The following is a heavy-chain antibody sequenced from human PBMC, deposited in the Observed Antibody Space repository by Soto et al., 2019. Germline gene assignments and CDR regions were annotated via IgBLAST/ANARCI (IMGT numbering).Heavy chain of an antibody. CDR1: GYTFTSYA. D-gene: IGHD2-2*01. V-gene: IGHV1-3*01. Sequence: QVQLVQYGAEVKKPGASVKVSCKASGYTFTSYAMHWVRQAPGQRLEWMGWINAGNGNTKYSQKFQGRVTITRDTSASTAYMELSSLRSEATSVYYCARDGADIVVDPNYYYMDVWGKGTTVNVSS. CDR2: INAGNGNT. CDR3: ARDGADIVVDPNYYYMDV. J-gene: IGHJ6*03.